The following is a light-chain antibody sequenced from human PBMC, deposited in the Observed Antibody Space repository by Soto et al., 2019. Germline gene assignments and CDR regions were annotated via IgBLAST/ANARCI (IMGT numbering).Light chain of an antibody. Sequence: QSVLTQPPSVSGTPGQRVTISCSGSNSNIGYNSVYWYQQLPRTAPKLLIYRSHERPSGVPDRFSGSKSGTSASLAISGLRSEDEADYSCATWDDNLSGVVFGGGTKVTVL. CDR1: NSNIGYNS. CDR2: RSH. CDR3: ATWDDNLSGVV. V-gene: IGLV1-47*01. J-gene: IGLJ3*02.